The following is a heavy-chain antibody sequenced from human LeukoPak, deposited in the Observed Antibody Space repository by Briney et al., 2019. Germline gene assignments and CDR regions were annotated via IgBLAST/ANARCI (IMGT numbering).Heavy chain of an antibody. CDR2: INPNSGGT. D-gene: IGHD3-10*01. CDR1: GYTFTSYG. V-gene: IGHV1-2*02. CDR3: ARAYVYYGSGSSHMGDAFDI. J-gene: IGHJ3*02. Sequence: GASVKVSCKASGYTFTSYGISWVRQAPGQGLEWMGWINPNSGGTNYAQKFQGRVTMTRDTSISTAYMELSRLRSDDTAVYYCARAYVYYGSGSSHMGDAFDIWGQGTMVTVSS.